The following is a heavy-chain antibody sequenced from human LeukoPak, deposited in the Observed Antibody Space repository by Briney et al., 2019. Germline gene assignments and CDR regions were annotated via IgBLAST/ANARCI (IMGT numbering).Heavy chain of an antibody. CDR1: GFTFDDYA. D-gene: IGHD4-17*01. Sequence: GGSLRLSCAASGFTFDDYAMHWVRQAPGKGLEWVSGISWNSGSIGYADSVKGRFTISRDNAKNSLYLQMNSLRAEDTASYYCAKGPTVTNLFDYWGQGPLVTVSS. CDR3: AKGPTVTNLFDY. V-gene: IGHV3-9*01. CDR2: ISWNSGSI. J-gene: IGHJ4*02.